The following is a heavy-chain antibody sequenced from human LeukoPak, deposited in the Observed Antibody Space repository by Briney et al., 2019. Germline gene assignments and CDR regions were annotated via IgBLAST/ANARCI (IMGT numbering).Heavy chain of an antibody. CDR1: GFTFSSYE. D-gene: IGHD5-18*01. Sequence: PVGSLRLSCAASGFTFSSYEMNWVRQAPGKGLEWVSYISSSGSTIYYADSAKGRFTISRDNAKNSLYLQMNSLRAEDTAVYYCARSPRLHSYGSVYWGQGTLVTVSS. J-gene: IGHJ4*02. CDR2: ISSSGSTI. CDR3: ARSPRLHSYGSVY. V-gene: IGHV3-48*03.